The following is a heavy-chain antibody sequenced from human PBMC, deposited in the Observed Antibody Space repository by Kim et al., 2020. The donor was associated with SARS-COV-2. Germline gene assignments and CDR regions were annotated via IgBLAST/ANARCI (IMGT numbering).Heavy chain of an antibody. CDR2: IWYDGSKK. D-gene: IGHD6-13*01. Sequence: GGSLRLSCAASGFIFSGFGMHWVRQSPDKGLEWVAVIWYDGSKKYYADSVEGRFTISRDNSRNTVYLQMSSLRAEDTAVYYCARGGAAAHDYWGQGNLVT. CDR1: GFIFSGFG. V-gene: IGHV3-33*01. CDR3: ARGGAAAHDY. J-gene: IGHJ4*02.